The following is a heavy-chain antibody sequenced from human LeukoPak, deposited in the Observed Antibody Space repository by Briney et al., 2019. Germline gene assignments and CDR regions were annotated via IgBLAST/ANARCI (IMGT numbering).Heavy chain of an antibody. J-gene: IGHJ5*02. CDR3: ARSTTDFWRGDFDP. V-gene: IGHV3-21*01. CDR1: GFTFSSYS. Sequence: PGRALMLSLAASGFTFSSYSMNWVRQAPGKGVEWVSSISSSSSYIYYADSVKGRFTISRDNAKNSLYLQMSSLRAEDTAVYYCARSTTDFWRGDFDPWGQGTLVTVSS. D-gene: IGHD3-3*01. CDR2: ISSSSSYI.